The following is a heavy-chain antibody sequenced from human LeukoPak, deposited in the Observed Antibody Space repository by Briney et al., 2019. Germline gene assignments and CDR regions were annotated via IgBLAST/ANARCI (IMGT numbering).Heavy chain of an antibody. D-gene: IGHD6-19*01. CDR2: IRQDGSEK. CDR1: GFTFSNYW. J-gene: IGHJ4*02. CDR3: ARDEQWLALGTFDY. Sequence: GGSLRLSCAASGFTFSNYWMSWVRQAPGRGLEWVANIRQDGSEKYYVDSVKGRFTISRDNAKNSLYLQMNSLRAEDTAVYYCARDEQWLALGTFDYWGQGTLVTVSS. V-gene: IGHV3-7*01.